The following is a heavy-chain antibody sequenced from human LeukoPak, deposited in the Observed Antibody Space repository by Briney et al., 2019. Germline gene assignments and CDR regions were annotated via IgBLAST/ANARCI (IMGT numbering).Heavy chain of an antibody. CDR3: ARGPPTDIVVVVAATPAPFDY. D-gene: IGHD2-15*01. CDR1: GFTFSSYS. CDR2: TSSSSSYI. Sequence: PGGSLRLSCAASGFTFSSYSMNWVRQAPGKGLEWVSSTSSSSSYIYYADSVKGRFTISRDNAKNSLYLQMNSLRAEDTAVYYCARGPPTDIVVVVAATPAPFDYWGQGTLVTVSS. J-gene: IGHJ4*02. V-gene: IGHV3-21*01.